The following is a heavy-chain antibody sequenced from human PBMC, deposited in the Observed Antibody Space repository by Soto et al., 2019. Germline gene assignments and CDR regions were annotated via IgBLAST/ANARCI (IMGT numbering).Heavy chain of an antibody. CDR2: IGADGTHK. CDR3: ARDVRVGEPNYFDD. CDR1: GFIIPCCA. V-gene: IGHV3-30*01. J-gene: IGHJ4*02. D-gene: IGHD1-26*01. Sequence: GGSLRLSCAASGFIIPCCAIHWIRQSPGKGLEWVAVIGADGTHKYYGDSVQGRFTISRDTSQNMVFLQMDSLTAEDTALYYCARDVRVGEPNYFDDWGQGTLVTVSS.